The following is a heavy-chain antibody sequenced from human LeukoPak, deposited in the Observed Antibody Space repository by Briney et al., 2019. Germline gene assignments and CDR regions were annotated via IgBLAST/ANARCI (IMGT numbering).Heavy chain of an antibody. J-gene: IGHJ6*03. D-gene: IGHD3-10*01. CDR2: MNPNSGNT. CDR1: GYTFTSYD. V-gene: IGHV1-8*03. Sequence: ASVKVSCKASGYTFTSYDINWVRQATGQGLEWMGWMNPNSGNTGYAQKFQGRVTITRNTSISTAYMELSSLRSEDTAAYYCARGNLRGAHMDVWGKGTTVTVSS. CDR3: ARGNLRGAHMDV.